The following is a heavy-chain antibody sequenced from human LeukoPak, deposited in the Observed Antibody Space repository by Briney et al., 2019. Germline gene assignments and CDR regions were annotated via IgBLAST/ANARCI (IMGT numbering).Heavy chain of an antibody. CDR3: ARHLSGVTGYTYGRGIDY. CDR2: IKKDGSEK. D-gene: IGHD5-18*01. J-gene: IGHJ4*02. CDR1: GFTLSSCW. V-gene: IGHV3-7*01. Sequence: GGSLRLSYAASGFTLSSCWMSWVRQAPGKGLEWVANIKKDGSEKYYVDSVKGRFTISRDNAKTSLYLQMISLRAEDTAVYYCARHLSGVTGYTYGRGIDYWGQGTLVTVSS.